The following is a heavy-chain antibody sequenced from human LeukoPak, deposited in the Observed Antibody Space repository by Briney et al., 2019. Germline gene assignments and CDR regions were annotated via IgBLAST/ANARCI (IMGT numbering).Heavy chain of an antibody. CDR1: GYTFTSYG. Sequence: KVSCKASGYTFTSYGISWVRQMPGKGLEWMGIIYPGDSDTRYSPSFQGQVTISADKSISTAYLQWSSLKASDTAMYYCARQQQWLGYYFDYWGQGTLVTVSS. CDR3: ARQQQWLGYYFDY. D-gene: IGHD6-19*01. J-gene: IGHJ4*02. CDR2: IYPGDSDT. V-gene: IGHV5-51*01.